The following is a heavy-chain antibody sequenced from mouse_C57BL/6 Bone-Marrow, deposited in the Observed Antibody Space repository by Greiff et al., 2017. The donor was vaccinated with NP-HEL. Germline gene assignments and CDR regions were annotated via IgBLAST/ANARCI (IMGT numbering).Heavy chain of an antibody. V-gene: IGHV1-42*01. J-gene: IGHJ3*01. CDR3: ASFAY. CDR1: GYSFTGYY. Sequence: LVESGPELVKPGASVKISCKASGYSFTGYYMNWVKQSPEKSLEWIGEINPSTGGTTYNQKFKAKATLTVDKSSSTAYMQLKSLTSEESAVYNCASFAYWGQGTLVTVSA. CDR2: INPSTGGT.